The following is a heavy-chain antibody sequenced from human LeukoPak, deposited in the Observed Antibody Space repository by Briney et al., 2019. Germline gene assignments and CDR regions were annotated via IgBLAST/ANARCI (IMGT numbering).Heavy chain of an antibody. V-gene: IGHV3-21*01. D-gene: IGHD1-1*01. J-gene: IGHJ4*02. CDR3: ARDRDPHVIGTTAMDY. CDR1: GFTFSSYS. Sequence: GGSLRLSCAASGFTFSSYSMNWVRQAPGKGLEWVSSISSSSSYTYYADSVKGRFTISRDNAKNSLYLQMNSLRAEDTAVYYCARDRDPHVIGTTAMDYWGQGTLVTVSS. CDR2: ISSSSSYT.